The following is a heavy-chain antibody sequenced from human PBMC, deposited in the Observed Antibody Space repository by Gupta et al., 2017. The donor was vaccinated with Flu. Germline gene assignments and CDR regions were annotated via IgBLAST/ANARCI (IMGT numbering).Heavy chain of an antibody. CDR3: AREDTYKFDL. CDR2: ITNSRFI. Sequence: QVQLVESGGGLVNPGGSLRLSCAASGFTFSAYYMRWIRQAPGKGLEWVSYITNSRFIKYADSVKGRFTISRDNAKNSLYLQMDSLRAEDTAVYYCAREDTYKFDLWGQGTLVTVSS. CDR1: GFTFSAYY. J-gene: IGHJ4*02. V-gene: IGHV3-11*05. D-gene: IGHD1-20*01.